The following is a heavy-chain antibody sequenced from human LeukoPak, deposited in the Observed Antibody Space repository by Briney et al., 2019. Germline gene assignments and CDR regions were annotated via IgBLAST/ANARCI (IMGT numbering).Heavy chain of an antibody. CDR2: INWNGGST. D-gene: IGHD3-10*01. CDR3: ARDRNYGSGNDAFDI. Sequence: PEGSLRLSCAASGFTFDDYGMSWVRQAPGKGLEWVSGINWNGGSTGCADSVKGRFTISRDNAKNSLYLQMNSLRAEDTALYYCARDRNYGSGNDAFDIWGQGTMVTVSS. J-gene: IGHJ3*02. CDR1: GFTFDDYG. V-gene: IGHV3-20*04.